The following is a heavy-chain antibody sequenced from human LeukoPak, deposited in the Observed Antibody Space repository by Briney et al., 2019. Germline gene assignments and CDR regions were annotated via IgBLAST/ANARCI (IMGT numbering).Heavy chain of an antibody. D-gene: IGHD3-10*01. Sequence: SETLSLPCPVSGGSISSGINFWNWIRPPAGKGLAWIGRMYTSGCANYNPSLKRRATISVDTSKNQFSLKLSSVTAADTAVYYCARGRGNTITLIRGARAYNWFDTWGQGTLVTVSS. V-gene: IGHV4-61*02. CDR1: GGSISSGINF. J-gene: IGHJ5*02. CDR2: MYTSGCA. CDR3: ARGRGNTITLIRGARAYNWFDT.